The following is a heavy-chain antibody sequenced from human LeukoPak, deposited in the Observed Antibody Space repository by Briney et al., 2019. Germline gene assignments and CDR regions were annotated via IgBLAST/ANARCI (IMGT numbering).Heavy chain of an antibody. CDR3: AAHSRYSDY. CDR2: ISSSSSYI. J-gene: IGHJ4*02. CDR1: GFTFSSYS. Sequence: GGSLRLSCAASGFTFSSYSMNWVRQAPGKGLEWVSSISSSSSYIYYAGSVKGRFTISRDNAKNSLYLQMNSLRAEDTAVYYCAAHSRYSDYWGQGTLVTVSS. V-gene: IGHV3-21*01. D-gene: IGHD2-15*01.